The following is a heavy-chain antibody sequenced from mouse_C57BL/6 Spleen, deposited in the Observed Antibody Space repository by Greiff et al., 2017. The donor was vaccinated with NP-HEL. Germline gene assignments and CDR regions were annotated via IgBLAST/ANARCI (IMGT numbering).Heavy chain of an antibody. D-gene: IGHD2-3*01. CDR3: ARLDGYLDY. Sequence: EVQGVESGGDLVKPGGSLKLSCAASGFTFSSYGMSWVRPTPDKRLEWVATISSGGSYTYYPDSVKGRFTISRDNATNTLYLQMSSLKSEDTAMYYCARLDGYLDYWGQGTTLTVSP. CDR2: ISSGGSYT. V-gene: IGHV5-6*01. CDR1: GFTFSSYG. J-gene: IGHJ2*01.